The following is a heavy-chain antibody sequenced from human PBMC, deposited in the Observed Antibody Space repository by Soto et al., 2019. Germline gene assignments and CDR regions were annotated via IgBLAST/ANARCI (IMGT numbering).Heavy chain of an antibody. CDR3: ARDHGDYNYYYGMDV. D-gene: IGHD4-17*01. CDR1: GFTFSSYS. V-gene: IGHV3-21*01. J-gene: IGHJ6*02. Sequence: GSLRLSCAASGFTFSSYSMNWVRQAPGKGLEWVSSISSSSSYIYYADSVKGRFTISRDNAKNSLYLQMNSLRAEDTAAYYCARDHGDYNYYYGMDVWGQGTTVTVS. CDR2: ISSSSSYI.